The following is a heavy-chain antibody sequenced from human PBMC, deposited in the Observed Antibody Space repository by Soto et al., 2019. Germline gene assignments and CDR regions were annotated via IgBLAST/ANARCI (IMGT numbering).Heavy chain of an antibody. CDR3: ARHRGYYDILTGYYTELNFDY. CDR1: GGSISSSSYY. V-gene: IGHV4-39*01. Sequence: SETLSLTCTVSGGSISSSSYYWGWIRQPPGKGLVWIGSIYYSGTTYYNPSLKSRVTISVDTSKNQFSLRLSSVTAADTAVYYCARHRGYYDILTGYYTELNFDYWGQGTLVTVSS. J-gene: IGHJ4*02. D-gene: IGHD3-9*01. CDR2: IYYSGTT.